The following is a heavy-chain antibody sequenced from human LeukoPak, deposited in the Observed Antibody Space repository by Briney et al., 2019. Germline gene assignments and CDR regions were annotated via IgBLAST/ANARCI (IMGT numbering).Heavy chain of an antibody. CDR3: ARRGYCSGGSCLRPDYYYYMDV. D-gene: IGHD2-15*01. V-gene: IGHV4-38-2*02. CDR2: IYHSGST. Sequence: SETLSLTCTVSGYSISSGYYWGWIRQPPGKGLEWIGSIYHSGSTYYNPSLKSRVTISVDTSKNQFSLKLSSVTAADTAVYYCARRGYCSGGSCLRPDYYYYMDVWGKGTTVTVSS. J-gene: IGHJ6*03. CDR1: GYSISSGYY.